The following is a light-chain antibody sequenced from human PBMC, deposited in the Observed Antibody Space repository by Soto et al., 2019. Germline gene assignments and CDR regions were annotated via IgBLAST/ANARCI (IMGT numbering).Light chain of an antibody. Sequence: QPVLTQPPSASGTPGQRVTISCSGSSSNIGSNYVYWYQQLPGTAPKLLIYRNNQRPSGVPDRFSGSKSGTSASLAISGLRSEDEAVYYCAAWDDSLSGVVFGGGTKVTVL. CDR3: AAWDDSLSGVV. J-gene: IGLJ2*01. CDR2: RNN. CDR1: SSNIGSNY. V-gene: IGLV1-47*01.